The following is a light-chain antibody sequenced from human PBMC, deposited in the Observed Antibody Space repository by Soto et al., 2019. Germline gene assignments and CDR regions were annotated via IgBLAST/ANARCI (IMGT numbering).Light chain of an antibody. Sequence: MVWTKSPGTLSFSLGGRATLSCRARQSVSSKYLAWYQQKPGQDPRVLIYGASIRATGIPDRFRGSGSGTDFNLTISRLEPEEFAVYYCQQYGRSLFTCRPSTKVDIK. CDR1: QSVSSKY. J-gene: IGKJ3*01. V-gene: IGKV3-20*01. CDR2: GAS. CDR3: QQYGRSLFT.